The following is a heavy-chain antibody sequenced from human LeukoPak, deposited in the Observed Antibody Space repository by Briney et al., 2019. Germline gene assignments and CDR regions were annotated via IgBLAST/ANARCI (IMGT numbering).Heavy chain of an antibody. CDR2: ISGSGGST. CDR3: AKEGVYDYVWGSYRPPDY. J-gene: IGHJ4*02. D-gene: IGHD3-16*02. V-gene: IGHV3-23*01. CDR1: GFTFSSYA. Sequence: GGSLRLSCAASGFTFSSYAMSWVRQAPGKGLEWVSAISGSGGSTYYADSVKGRFTISRGNSKNTLYLQMNSLRAEDTAVYYCAKEGVYDYVWGSYRPPDYWGQGTLVTVSS.